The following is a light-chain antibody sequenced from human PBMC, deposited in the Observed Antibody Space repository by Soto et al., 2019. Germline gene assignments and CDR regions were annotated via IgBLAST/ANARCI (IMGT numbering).Light chain of an antibody. CDR1: QSITTY. CDR3: QQSYSTPPT. CDR2: AAS. J-gene: IGKJ4*01. Sequence: DIQITQSPSSLSGSVVDRVSITCRASQSITTYLNWYRQKPGKAPKLLIYAASSLQSGVPSRFSGSGSGTDFTLTISSLQPEDFATYYCQQSYSTPPTFGGGSMVDIK. V-gene: IGKV1-39*01.